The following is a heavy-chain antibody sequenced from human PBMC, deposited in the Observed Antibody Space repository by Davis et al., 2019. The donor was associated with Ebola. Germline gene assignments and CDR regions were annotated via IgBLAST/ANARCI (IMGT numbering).Heavy chain of an antibody. CDR1: GFTFSRYW. Sequence: PGGSLRLSCAASGFTFSRYWMHWVRQAPGKGLVWVSRINGDGRSTAYADSVKGRFTISRDNSKNTLYLQMNSLRAEDTAVYYCARAPDTAMVVYYYYYGMDVWGQGTTVTVSS. V-gene: IGHV3-74*01. CDR2: INGDGRST. CDR3: ARAPDTAMVVYYYYYGMDV. D-gene: IGHD5-18*01. J-gene: IGHJ6*02.